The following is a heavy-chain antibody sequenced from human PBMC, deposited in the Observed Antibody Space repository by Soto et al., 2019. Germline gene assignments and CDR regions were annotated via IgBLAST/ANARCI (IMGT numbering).Heavy chain of an antibody. V-gene: IGHV3-30*18. CDR2: ISYDGSNK. J-gene: IGHJ6*02. D-gene: IGHD4-17*01. Sequence: GGSLRLSCAASGFTFSSYGMHWVRQAPGKGLEWVAVISYDGSNKYYADSVKGRFTISRDNSKNTLYLQMNSLRAEDTAVYYCAKDLLRGSTTYGDYDYYYYYGMDVWGQGTTVTVSS. CDR1: GFTFSSYG. CDR3: AKDLLRGSTTYGDYDYYYYYGMDV.